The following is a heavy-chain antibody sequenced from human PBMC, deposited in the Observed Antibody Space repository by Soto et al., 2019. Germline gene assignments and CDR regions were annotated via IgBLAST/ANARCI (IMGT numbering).Heavy chain of an antibody. Sequence: QVQLQQWGAGLLKPSETLSLTCAVYGGSFSGYYWSWIRQPPGKGLEWIGEINHSGSTNYNPSLKSRVTISVDTSKNQFALKLSSVTAADTAGYYCARVRVPYYFDYWGQGTLVTDSS. CDR2: INHSGST. CDR1: GGSFSGYY. V-gene: IGHV4-34*01. J-gene: IGHJ4*02. CDR3: ARVRVPYYFDY.